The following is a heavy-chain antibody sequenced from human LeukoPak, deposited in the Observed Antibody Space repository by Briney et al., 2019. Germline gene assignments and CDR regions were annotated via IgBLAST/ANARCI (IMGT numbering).Heavy chain of an antibody. CDR2: IYTSGST. CDR3: ARGPAERYFDY. V-gene: IGHV4-61*02. CDR1: GGSISSGSYY. J-gene: IGHJ4*02. Sequence: SETLSLTCTASGGSISSGSYYWRWIRQPAGKGLEWIGRIYTSGSTNYNPSLKSRVTISIDTSKNQFSLKLSSVTAADTAVYYCARGPAERYFDYWGQGTLVTVSS.